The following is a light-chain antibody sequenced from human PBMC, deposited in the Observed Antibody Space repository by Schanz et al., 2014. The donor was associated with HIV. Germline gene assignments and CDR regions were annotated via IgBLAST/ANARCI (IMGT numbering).Light chain of an antibody. Sequence: QSVLTQPASVSGSPGQSITISCTGTSSDVGGYNYPPWYQQHPGKAPKLMIYDVRNRPSGVSNRFSGSKSGNTASLTISGLQAEDEADYYCSSYAGNNNLGVFGTGTKLTVL. CDR1: SSDVGGYNY. CDR2: DVR. J-gene: IGLJ1*01. V-gene: IGLV2-14*03. CDR3: SSYAGNNNLGV.